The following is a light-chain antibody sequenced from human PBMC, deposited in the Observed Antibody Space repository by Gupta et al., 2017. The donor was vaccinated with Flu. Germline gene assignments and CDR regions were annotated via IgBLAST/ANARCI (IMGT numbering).Light chain of an antibody. CDR3: QSSDSSGNYV. CDR1: ALPQQY. J-gene: IGLJ1*01. CDR2: KDS. V-gene: IGLV3-25*02. Sequence: SSELTQPPSASVSPGQTARITCSGDALPQQYAYWYQQKPGQAPVLVIYKDSERPSGIPERFSGSSSGTTVTLTISGVQAEDEADYYCQSSDSSGNYVFGSGTKVTVL.